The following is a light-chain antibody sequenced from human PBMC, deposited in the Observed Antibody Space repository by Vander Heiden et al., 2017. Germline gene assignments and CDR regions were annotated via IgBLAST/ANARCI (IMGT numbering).Light chain of an antibody. CDR2: SNN. CDR3: AAWDDSLNVWV. V-gene: IGLV1-44*01. Sequence: QSVVTQPPSASGTPGQKVSMSCSGSSSNIGRNTVNWYQQLPGTAPKRLIYSNNQRPSGVPDRFSGSKSGTSASLAISGLQSEDEADYYCAAWDDSLNVWVFGGGTTLTVL. J-gene: IGLJ3*02. CDR1: SSNIGRNT.